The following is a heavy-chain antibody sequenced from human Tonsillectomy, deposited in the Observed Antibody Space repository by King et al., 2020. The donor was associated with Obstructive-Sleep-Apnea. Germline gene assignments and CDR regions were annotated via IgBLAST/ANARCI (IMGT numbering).Heavy chain of an antibody. D-gene: IGHD6-19*01. V-gene: IGHV1-18*04. CDR1: GYTFTNYA. CDR2: ISGYNGNT. CDR3: ARFGSSGWFFDS. J-gene: IGHJ4*02. Sequence: VQLVESGTEVKKPGASVKVSCRTAGYTFTNYAITWVRQAPGQGLEWTGWISGYNGNTDYAQKFQGRVTMTTDTSASTAYMDLRSLRSDDTAVYFCARFGSSGWFFDSWGQGTLVTVSS.